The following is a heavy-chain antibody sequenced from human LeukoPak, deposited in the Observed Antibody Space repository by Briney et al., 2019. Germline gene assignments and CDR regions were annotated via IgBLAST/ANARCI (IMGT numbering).Heavy chain of an antibody. D-gene: IGHD3-22*01. CDR3: AREQWFRWDY. V-gene: IGHV3-11*01. CDR2: MSSRDDVI. Sequence: GGSLRLSCAASGFSVSAYYMTWVRLAPGKGLEWLSYMSSRDDVIYYADSVKGRFTISMDNAKNSVYLQLNSLRAEDTAVYFCAREQWFRWDYWGQGVLVTVSS. J-gene: IGHJ4*02. CDR1: GFSVSAYY.